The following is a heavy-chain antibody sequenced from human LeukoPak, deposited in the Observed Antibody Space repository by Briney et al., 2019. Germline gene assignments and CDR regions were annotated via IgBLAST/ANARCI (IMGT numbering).Heavy chain of an antibody. CDR2: IYYSGST. Sequence: SQTLSLTCTVSGGSISSGDYYWSWIRQPPGKGLEWIGYIYYSGSTNYNPSLKSRVTISVDTSKNQFSLKLSSVTAADTAVYYCARRSYDSNGLGAFDIWGQGTMVTVSS. J-gene: IGHJ3*02. D-gene: IGHD3-22*01. CDR3: ARRSYDSNGLGAFDI. CDR1: GGSISSGDYY. V-gene: IGHV4-61*08.